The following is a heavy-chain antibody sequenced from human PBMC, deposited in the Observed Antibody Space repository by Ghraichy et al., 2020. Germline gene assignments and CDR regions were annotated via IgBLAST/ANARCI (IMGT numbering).Heavy chain of an antibody. J-gene: IGHJ4*02. V-gene: IGHV3-74*01. CDR1: GFTFSSYW. CDR2: INSDGSST. D-gene: IGHD3-3*01. Sequence: GGSLRLSCAASGFTFSSYWMHWVRQVPGKGLVWVSRINSDGSSTRYVDPVKGRFTISRDNAKNTLYLQMNSLRAEDTAVYYCASATRYDFWSGDYEGFDYWGQGTLVTVSS. CDR3: ASATRYDFWSGDYEGFDY.